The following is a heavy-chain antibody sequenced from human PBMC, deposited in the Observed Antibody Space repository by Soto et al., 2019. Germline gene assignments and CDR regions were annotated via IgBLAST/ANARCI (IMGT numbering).Heavy chain of an antibody. CDR3: ARYTSAWYLDY. J-gene: IGHJ4*02. Sequence: QLRQSGPGLVKPSQTLSLTCAISGDSVSSNSAAWNWLRQSPSRGLEWLGRTYYRSKWYADYAVSVKGRISINPDTSQNQFSLQLNSVTPEDTAVYSCARYTSAWYLDYWGQGTLVTVSS. CDR1: GDSVSSNSAA. D-gene: IGHD6-19*01. V-gene: IGHV6-1*01. CDR2: TYYRSKWYA.